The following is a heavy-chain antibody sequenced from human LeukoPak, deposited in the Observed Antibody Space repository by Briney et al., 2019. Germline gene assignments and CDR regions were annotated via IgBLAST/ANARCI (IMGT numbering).Heavy chain of an antibody. D-gene: IGHD3-16*01. J-gene: IGHJ4*02. Sequence: SETLSLTCTVSGGSISDYYWTWIRQPPGKGLEWIAYIHSSGSTNYNPSLKSRVIISVDTSRSQLSLKLSSVTAADTAVYYCARIEGDNSLDYWGQGTLVIVSS. CDR3: ARIEGDNSLDY. CDR2: IHSSGST. V-gene: IGHV4-59*01. CDR1: GGSISDYY.